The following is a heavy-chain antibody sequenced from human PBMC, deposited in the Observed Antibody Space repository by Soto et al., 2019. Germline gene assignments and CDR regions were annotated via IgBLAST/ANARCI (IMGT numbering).Heavy chain of an antibody. CDR3: ATPFITTVGTPA. V-gene: IGHV3-23*01. CDR2: IGGSGASA. CDR1: GFNFSGSA. J-gene: IGHJ4*02. D-gene: IGHD1-1*01. Sequence: GGSLRLSCVAFGFNFSGSAMIWVRQAPGKGLQWVSAIGGSGASAFYADSVQGRFTISRDNSKDTLYLQMNSLRGEDTAVYYCATPFITTVGTPAWGQGILVTVSS.